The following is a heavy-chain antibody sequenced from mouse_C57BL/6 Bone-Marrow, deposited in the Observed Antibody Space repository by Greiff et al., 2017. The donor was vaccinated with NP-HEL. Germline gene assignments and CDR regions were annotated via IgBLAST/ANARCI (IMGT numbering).Heavy chain of an antibody. CDR3: ATDYNSGGPMDY. CDR2: IDPKSGNT. CDR1: GYTFTSYY. V-gene: IGHV1-62-3*01. D-gene: IGHD2-13*01. Sequence: VQLQQSGAELAKPGASVKLSCKASGYTFTSYYMHWVKQRTGQGLEWIGGIDPKSGNTNYNEKFKGKATLTVDKSSSTAYMQLNSLTSEDSAVYYCATDYNSGGPMDYWGQGTAVTVSS. J-gene: IGHJ2*01.